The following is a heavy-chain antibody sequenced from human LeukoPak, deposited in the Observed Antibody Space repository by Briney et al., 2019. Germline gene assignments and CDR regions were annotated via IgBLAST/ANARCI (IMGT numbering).Heavy chain of an antibody. V-gene: IGHV5-51*01. J-gene: IGHJ3*02. CDR3: ARPEPEMGNAFDI. CDR1: GYRFTSYW. Sequence: GESLKISCKGSGYRFTSYWIGWVRQMPGKGLEWMGIIYPGDSDTRYSPSFQGQVTISADKSISTAYLQWSSLKASDTAMYYCARPEPEMGNAFDIWGQGTMVTVSS. D-gene: IGHD1-14*01. CDR2: IYPGDSDT.